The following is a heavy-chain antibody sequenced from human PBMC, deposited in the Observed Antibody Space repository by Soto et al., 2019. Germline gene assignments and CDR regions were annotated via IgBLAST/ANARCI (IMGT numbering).Heavy chain of an antibody. D-gene: IGHD2-15*01. Sequence: SETLSLTCAVYGGSFSGYYWSWIRQPPGKGLEWIGEINHSGSTNYNPSIKSRVTISVDTSKNQFSLKLSSVTAADTAVYYCASRCSGGSCSRMDVWGQGTTVT. V-gene: IGHV4-34*01. J-gene: IGHJ6*02. CDR1: GGSFSGYY. CDR3: ASRCSGGSCSRMDV. CDR2: INHSGST.